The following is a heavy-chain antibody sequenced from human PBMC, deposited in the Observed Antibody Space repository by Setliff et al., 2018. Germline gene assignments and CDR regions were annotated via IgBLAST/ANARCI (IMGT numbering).Heavy chain of an antibody. CDR2: IYYSGST. CDR1: GGSISSHY. V-gene: IGHV4-59*11. D-gene: IGHD3-22*01. CDR3: ASPPSYYDSSGYYYLAY. J-gene: IGHJ4*02. Sequence: KASETLSLTCTVSGGSISSHYWSWIRQPPGKGLEWIGYIYYSGSTNYNPSLKSRVTISLDTSKNQFSLRLSSVTAADTAVYYCASPPSYYDSSGYYYLAYWGQGTLVTVSS.